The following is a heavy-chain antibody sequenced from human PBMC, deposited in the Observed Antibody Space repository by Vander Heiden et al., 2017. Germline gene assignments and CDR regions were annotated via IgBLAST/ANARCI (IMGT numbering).Heavy chain of an antibody. V-gene: IGHV3-23*01. CDR1: GFTFSRYA. J-gene: IGHJ6*02. D-gene: IGHD1-26*01. CDR2: ISGSGGST. Sequence: VQLLESGGGLVQPGGSLRLSCAASGFTFSRYAMSWVRHAPGKGLEWVSAISGSGGSTYDADSVKGRFTISRDNSKNTLYLQMNSLRAEDTAVYYCAKGPLGRDYYYYGMDVWGQGTTVTVSS. CDR3: AKGPLGRDYYYYGMDV.